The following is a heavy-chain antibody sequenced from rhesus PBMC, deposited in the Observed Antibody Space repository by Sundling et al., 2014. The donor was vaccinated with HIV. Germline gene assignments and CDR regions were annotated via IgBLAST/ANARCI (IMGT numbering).Heavy chain of an antibody. D-gene: IGHD6-13*01. CDR1: GFTFSAYG. Sequence: EVQLEESGGGLVQPGGSLRLSCVVSGFTFSAYGMHWVRQAAGKGLEWVAVISFDGNKKYHADSVKDRFTISRDNSKNMLYLQMNNLKLEDTAVYYCARVPYSSWSRLVYGLDSWGQGVVVTVSS. CDR3: ARVPYSSWSRLVYGLDS. J-gene: IGHJ6*01. V-gene: IGHV3-54*02. CDR2: ISFDGNKK.